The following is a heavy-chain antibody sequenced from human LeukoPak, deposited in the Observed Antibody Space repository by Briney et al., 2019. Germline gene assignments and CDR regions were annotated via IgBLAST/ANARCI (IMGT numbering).Heavy chain of an antibody. Sequence: PSETLSLTCTVSGGSISGGSAYWGWIRQHPGKGLEWIGNIYYSGSTYYNPSLKSRLTISVDTSKNQFFLKLSSVTAADTALYYCARVHDSGYYSVFDYWGQGTLVTVSP. CDR1: GGSISGGSAY. V-gene: IGHV4-31*03. CDR3: ARVHDSGYYSVFDY. J-gene: IGHJ4*02. CDR2: IYYSGST. D-gene: IGHD3-22*01.